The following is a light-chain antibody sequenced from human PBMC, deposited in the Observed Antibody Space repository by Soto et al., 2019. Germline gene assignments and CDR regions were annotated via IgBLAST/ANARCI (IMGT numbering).Light chain of an antibody. J-gene: IGKJ1*01. CDR3: QQSYSFPRT. CDR2: AAS. V-gene: IGKV1-39*01. Sequence: DIQMTQSPSSLSASIGDRVTITCRSSRSIDAYLNWYQQKPGEAPKLLIFAASSLHTGVPSRFTGGGSGTEFTLTINSLQPEDFATFFCQQSYSFPRTFGQGTKVELK. CDR1: RSIDAY.